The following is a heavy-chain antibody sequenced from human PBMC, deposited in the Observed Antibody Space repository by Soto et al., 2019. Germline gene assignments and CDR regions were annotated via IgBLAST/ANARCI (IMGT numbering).Heavy chain of an antibody. CDR2: IYYSGTT. J-gene: IGHJ6*02. CDR1: NGSVSSGTYS. CDR3: ARGHYYSGMDV. Sequence: SETLSLTCTVSNGSVSSGTYSWSWVRQPPGKGLEWIGYIYYSGTTYYTPSLKSRLTMSIDSANDHFSLNLTSVTAADTAVYFCARGHYYSGMDVWGQGITVTVSS. V-gene: IGHV4-30-2*01.